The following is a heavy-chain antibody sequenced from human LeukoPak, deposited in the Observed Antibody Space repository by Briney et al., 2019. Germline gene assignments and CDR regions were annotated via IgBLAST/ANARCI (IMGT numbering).Heavy chain of an antibody. CDR1: DGSFSNYY. J-gene: IGHJ6*03. V-gene: IGHV4-34*01. CDR2: INDSGTI. D-gene: IGHD1-7*01. Sequence: SETLSLTCAVYDGSFSNYYWSWIRQSPGKGLEWIGEINDSGTINYNPSLMSRVTISVDKSKNQFSLKLSSVTAADTAVYYCSRRWNYGRNYYIDVWGKGATVSVSS. CDR3: SRRWNYGRNYYIDV.